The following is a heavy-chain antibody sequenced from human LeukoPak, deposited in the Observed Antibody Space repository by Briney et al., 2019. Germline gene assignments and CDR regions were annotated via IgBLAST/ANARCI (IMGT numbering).Heavy chain of an antibody. CDR1: GFTFSSYA. CDR2: ISSNGGST. J-gene: IGHJ4*02. D-gene: IGHD1-26*01. CDR3: ARDPSRGGYTTTSLIPYYFDY. Sequence: GGSLRLSCAASGFTFSSYAMHWVRQAPGKGLEYVSAISSNGGSTYYANSVKGRFTISRDNSKNTLYLQMGSLRAEDMAVYYCARDPSRGGYTTTSLIPYYFDYWGQGTLVTVSS. V-gene: IGHV3-64*01.